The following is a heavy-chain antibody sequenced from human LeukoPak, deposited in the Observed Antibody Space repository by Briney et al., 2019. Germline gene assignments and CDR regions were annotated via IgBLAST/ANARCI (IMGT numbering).Heavy chain of an antibody. CDR2: INHSGST. V-gene: IGHV4-34*01. J-gene: IGHJ4*02. CDR3: ARGPGDYADY. Sequence: PSETLSLTCAVCGGSFSGYYWSWIRQPPGKGLEWIGEINHSGSTNYNPSLKSRVTISVDTSKNQFSLKLSSVTAADTAVYYCARGPGDYADYWGQGTLVTVSS. CDR1: GGSFSGYY.